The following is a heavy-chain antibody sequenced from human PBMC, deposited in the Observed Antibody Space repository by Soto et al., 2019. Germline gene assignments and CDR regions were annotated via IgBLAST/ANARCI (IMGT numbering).Heavy chain of an antibody. CDR3: AKALPIYYGSGTQSDAFDI. V-gene: IGHV3-30*18. CDR1: GFTFSSYG. Sequence: QVQLVESGGGVVQPGRSLRLSCAASGFTFSSYGMHWVRQAPGKGLEWVAVISYDGSNKYYADSVKGRFTISRDNSKNTLYLQMNSLRAEDTAVYYCAKALPIYYGSGTQSDAFDIWGQGTMVTVSS. CDR2: ISYDGSNK. J-gene: IGHJ3*02. D-gene: IGHD3-10*01.